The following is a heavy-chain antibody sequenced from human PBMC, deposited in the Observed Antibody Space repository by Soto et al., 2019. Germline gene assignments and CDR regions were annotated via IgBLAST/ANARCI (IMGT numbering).Heavy chain of an antibody. Sequence: GGSLRVSCAASGFTFSGSAIHWVRQASGKGLEWVGRIGSKTNNYATAYAAPVKGRFTISRDDSRNTASLQMNSLKTEDTAGYYCTVAMVTTFYYYVMDVWGQGTTVTVSS. CDR1: GFTFSGSA. CDR2: IGSKTNNYAT. CDR3: TVAMVTTFYYYVMDV. J-gene: IGHJ6*02. D-gene: IGHD4-17*01. V-gene: IGHV3-73*01.